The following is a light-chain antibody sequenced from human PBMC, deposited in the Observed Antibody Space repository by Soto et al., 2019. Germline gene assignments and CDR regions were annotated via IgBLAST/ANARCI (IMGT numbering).Light chain of an antibody. V-gene: IGLV1-40*01. CDR2: DDT. CDR1: SSNIGAGYE. J-gene: IGLJ1*01. Sequence: QSVLTQPPSVSGAPGQRVTISCTGSSSNIGAGYEVHWYQQLPGAAPRLLIYDDTHRPSGVPERFSGSKSGTSASLAITGLQAEDEADYYCQSYDSSLTVRYVFGTGTKVTVL. CDR3: QSYDSSLTVRYV.